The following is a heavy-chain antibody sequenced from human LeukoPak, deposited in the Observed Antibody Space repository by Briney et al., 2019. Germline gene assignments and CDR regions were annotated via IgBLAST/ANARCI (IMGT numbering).Heavy chain of an antibody. D-gene: IGHD6-19*01. V-gene: IGHV4-4*02. J-gene: IGHJ4*02. CDR2: IYHSGRA. CDR1: GGSISSDNW. Sequence: PSETLSLTCAVSGGSISSDNWWIWVRQPPGKGLEWIGEIYHSGRANYNPSLKSRVNMSVDKSKDQFSLSLSSVTAADTAVYHCARGLYGSDSYWGQGNLVTVSS. CDR3: ARGLYGSDSY.